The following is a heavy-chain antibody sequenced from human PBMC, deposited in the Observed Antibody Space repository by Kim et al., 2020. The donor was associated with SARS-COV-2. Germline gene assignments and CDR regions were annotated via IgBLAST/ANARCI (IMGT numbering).Heavy chain of an antibody. CDR2: ISSNGGST. CDR1: GFTFSSYA. J-gene: IGHJ6*02. V-gene: IGHV3-64*01. D-gene: IGHD2-15*01. Sequence: GGSLRLSCAASGFTFSSYAMHWVRQAPGKGLEYVSAISSNGGSTYYANSVKGRFTISRDNSKNTLYLQMGSLRAEDMAVYYCARGSDPGDIVVVVAAQNYYYYGMDVWGQGTTVTVSS. CDR3: ARGSDPGDIVVVVAAQNYYYYGMDV.